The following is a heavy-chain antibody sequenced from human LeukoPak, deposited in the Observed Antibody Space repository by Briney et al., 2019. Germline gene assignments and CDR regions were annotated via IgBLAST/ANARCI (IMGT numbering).Heavy chain of an antibody. V-gene: IGHV4-34*01. CDR3: ARRSRTPDGWGGGWFQLRITSFDP. J-gene: IGHJ5*02. Sequence: LRLSCAASGFTFDDYAMHWVRQPPGKGLEWIGEINHSGSTNYNPSLKSRVTISVDTSKNQFSLKLTSVTAADTAVYYCARRSRTPDGWGGGWFQLRITSFDPWGQGTLVTVSS. D-gene: IGHD5-24*01. CDR2: INHSGST. CDR1: GFTFDDYA.